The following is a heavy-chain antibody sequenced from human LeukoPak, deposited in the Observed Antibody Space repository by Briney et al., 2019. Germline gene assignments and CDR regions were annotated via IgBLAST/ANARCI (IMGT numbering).Heavy chain of an antibody. Sequence: GASVKVSCKASGYTFTRYVMNWVRQAPGQGPEWMGWINIKTGNPTYAQGFTGRFVFSLDTSVSTAHLQISSLKAEDTAVYYCARLTKIVVVPAALGYWGQGTLVTVSS. CDR2: INIKTGNP. CDR1: GYTFTRYV. D-gene: IGHD2-2*01. J-gene: IGHJ4*02. V-gene: IGHV7-4-1*02. CDR3: ARLTKIVVVPAALGY.